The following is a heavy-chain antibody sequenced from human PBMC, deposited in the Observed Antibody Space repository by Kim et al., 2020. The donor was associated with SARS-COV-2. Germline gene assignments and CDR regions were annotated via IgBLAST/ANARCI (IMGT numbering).Heavy chain of an antibody. V-gene: IGHV3-48*03. D-gene: IGHD2-8*01. CDR2: IGGSVGTI. CDR1: GFTFSSYE. Sequence: GGSLRLSCAASGFTFSSYEMTGFRQAPGKGLEGVYKIGGSVGTIYYADSVKGRFTISRDNAKNSLYLQMNSLRAEDTAVYYCASLDGVWLFDYWGQGTLVTVSS. CDR3: ASLDGVWLFDY. J-gene: IGHJ4*02.